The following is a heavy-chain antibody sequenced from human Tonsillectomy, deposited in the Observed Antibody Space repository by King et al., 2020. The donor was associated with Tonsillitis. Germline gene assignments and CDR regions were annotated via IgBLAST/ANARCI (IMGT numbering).Heavy chain of an antibody. CDR2: IDWDDDK. CDR1: GFSLSTSGMC. Sequence: VTLKESGPALVKPTQTLTLTCTFSGFSLSTSGMCVSWIRQPPGKALEWLALIDWDDDKYYSTSLKTRLTISKDTSKNQVVLTMTNMDPVDTATYYCARNHTYYYDSSGYRGSFYFDYWGQGTLVTVSS. V-gene: IGHV2-70*01. J-gene: IGHJ4*02. CDR3: ARNHTYYYDSSGYRGSFYFDY. D-gene: IGHD3-22*01.